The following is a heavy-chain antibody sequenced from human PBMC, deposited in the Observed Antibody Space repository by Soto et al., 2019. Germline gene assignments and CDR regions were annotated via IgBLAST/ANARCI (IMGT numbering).Heavy chain of an antibody. V-gene: IGHV3-30*18. CDR1: GFTFSSFG. J-gene: IGHJ4*02. CDR2: ISYDGSEK. Sequence: QVILVESGGGVVQPGRSLRLSCAASGFTFSSFGMHWVRQAPGKGLEWVAVISYDGSEKYYGDSVKGRFNISRDNSKNTLYLQMNSLRAEDTALYYCAKDFYYYDTGGHFEYWGQGALVTVSS. D-gene: IGHD3-22*01. CDR3: AKDFYYYDTGGHFEY.